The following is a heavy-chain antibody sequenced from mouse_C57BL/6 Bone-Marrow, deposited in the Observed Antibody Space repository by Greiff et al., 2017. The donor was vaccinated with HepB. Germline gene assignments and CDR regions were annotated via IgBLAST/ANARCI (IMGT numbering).Heavy chain of an antibody. J-gene: IGHJ4*01. D-gene: IGHD1-2*01. CDR2: ISDGGSYT. V-gene: IGHV5-4*03. Sequence: EVMLVESGGGLVKPGGSLKLSCAASGFTFSSYAMSWVRQTPEKRLEWVATISDGGSYTYYPDNVKGRFTISRDNAKNNLYLQMSHLKSEDTAMYYCARWLSRAMDYWGQGTSVTVSS. CDR3: ARWLSRAMDY. CDR1: GFTFSSYA.